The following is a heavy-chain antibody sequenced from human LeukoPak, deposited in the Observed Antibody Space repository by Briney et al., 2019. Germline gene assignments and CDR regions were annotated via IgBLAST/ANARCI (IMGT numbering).Heavy chain of an antibody. Sequence: ASVKVSCKASGYTFTGYYMHRVRQAPGQGLEWMGWINPNSGGTNYAQKFQGRVTMTRDTSISTAYMELSRLRSDDTAVHYCATALSIDYGDYVVDYWGQGTLVTVSS. V-gene: IGHV1-2*02. D-gene: IGHD4-17*01. J-gene: IGHJ4*02. CDR3: ATALSIDYGDYVVDY. CDR1: GYTFTGYY. CDR2: INPNSGGT.